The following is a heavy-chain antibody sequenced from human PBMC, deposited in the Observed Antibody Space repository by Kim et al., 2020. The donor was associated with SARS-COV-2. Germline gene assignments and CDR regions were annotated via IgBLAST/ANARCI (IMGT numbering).Heavy chain of an antibody. CDR3: SRLNTTYLAEITSVGYYD. V-gene: IGHV3-66*04. Sequence: GGSLRLSCAASGFTFSSYYMNWVRQAPGKGLEWVAAIYCDGSNNYEASFMSRFFITSSNSTNNTLFLLMSIRAADTAAYYYSRLNTTYLAEITSVGYYD. D-gene: IGHD3-10*01. CDR1: GFTFSSYY. CDR2: IYCDGSN. J-gene: IGHJ6*03.